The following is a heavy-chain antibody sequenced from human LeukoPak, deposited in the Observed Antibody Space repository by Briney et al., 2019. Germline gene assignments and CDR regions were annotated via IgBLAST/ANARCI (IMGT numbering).Heavy chain of an antibody. Sequence: GGSLRLSCAASGFTFSSYAMSWVRQAPGKGLEWVSAISGSGGSTYYADSVKGRFTISRDNSRNTLYLQMNSLRAEGTAIYCCAKGTRSGTYYFDYWGQGTLVTVSS. D-gene: IGHD1-26*01. CDR1: GFTFSSYA. J-gene: IGHJ4*02. V-gene: IGHV3-23*01. CDR3: AKGTRSGTYYFDY. CDR2: ISGSGGST.